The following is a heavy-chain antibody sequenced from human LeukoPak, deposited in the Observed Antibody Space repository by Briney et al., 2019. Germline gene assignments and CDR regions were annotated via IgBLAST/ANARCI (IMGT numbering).Heavy chain of an antibody. CDR1: GFTFSSYG. Sequence: PGGSLRLSCAASGFTFSSYGMHWVRQAPGKGLEWVAFIRYDGSNKYYADSVKGRFTISRDNSKNTLYLQMNSLRAEGTAVYYCVAGRGYYFDYWGQGTLVTVSS. J-gene: IGHJ4*02. CDR2: IRYDGSNK. V-gene: IGHV3-30*02. D-gene: IGHD3-10*01. CDR3: VAGRGYYFDY.